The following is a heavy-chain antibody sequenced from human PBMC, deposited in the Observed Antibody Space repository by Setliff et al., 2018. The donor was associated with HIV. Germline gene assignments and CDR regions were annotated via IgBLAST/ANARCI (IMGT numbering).Heavy chain of an antibody. J-gene: IGHJ4*02. V-gene: IGHV4-59*08. Sequence: SETLSLTCTVSGGSISGYYWSWIRQPPGKGLEWIGYIYYIGNTNYNPSLKGRVTLSVDTSKNQFSLKLNSVTAADTAVYYCASGREAVAGALHFDYWGQGPLVTVSS. CDR3: ASGREAVAGALHFDY. CDR1: GGSISGYY. D-gene: IGHD6-19*01. CDR2: IYYIGNT.